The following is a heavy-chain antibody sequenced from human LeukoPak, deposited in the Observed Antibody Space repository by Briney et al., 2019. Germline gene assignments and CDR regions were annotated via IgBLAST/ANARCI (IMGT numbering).Heavy chain of an antibody. CDR3: AGLAARTTVYYYYGMDV. D-gene: IGHD6-6*01. CDR2: IIPIFGTA. V-gene: IGHV1-69*13. Sequence: SVTVSCTASGGTFSSYAISWVRQAPGQGLEWMGGIIPIFGTANYAQKFQGRVTITADESTSTAYMELSSLRSEDTAVYYCAGLAARTTVYYYYGMDVWGQGTTVTVSS. CDR1: GGTFSSYA. J-gene: IGHJ6*02.